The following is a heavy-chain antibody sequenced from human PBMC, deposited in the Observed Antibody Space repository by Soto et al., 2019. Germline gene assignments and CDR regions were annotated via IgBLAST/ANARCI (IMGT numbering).Heavy chain of an antibody. D-gene: IGHD2-15*01. CDR2: IGTAGDT. CDR1: GFTFSNYD. Sequence: EVQLVESGGGLVQPGGSLRLPCAASGFTFSNYDLHWFRQVTGKGLEWVSTIGTAGDTYYPGSVKGRFTISRENAKNSLYLQMNSLRAEDTAVYYCARGRLISLYYFDYWGQGTLVTVSS. V-gene: IGHV3-13*01. CDR3: ARGRLISLYYFDY. J-gene: IGHJ4*02.